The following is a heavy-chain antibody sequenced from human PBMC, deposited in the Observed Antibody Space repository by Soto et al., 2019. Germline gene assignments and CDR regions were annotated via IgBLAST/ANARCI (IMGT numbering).Heavy chain of an antibody. V-gene: IGHV1-69*13. Sequence: SVKGSCKASGGTLSSYAISWVRQAPVQGLEWMGGIIPIFGTANYAQKFQGRVTITADESTSTAYMELSSLRSEDTAVYYCARGTSYVVVPAAIWKMRPWYGMDVWGQGTTVIVSS. CDR1: GGTLSSYA. CDR3: ARGTSYVVVPAAIWKMRPWYGMDV. J-gene: IGHJ6*02. D-gene: IGHD2-2*01. CDR2: IIPIFGTA.